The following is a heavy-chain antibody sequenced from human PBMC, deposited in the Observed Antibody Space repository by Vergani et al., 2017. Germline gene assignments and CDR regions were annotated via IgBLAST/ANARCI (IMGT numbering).Heavy chain of an antibody. Sequence: QLQLHKSGPGLVKPSETLSLTCTLSGGSISSSSHFWGWLRQTPGKGLEWIGSIYYTGSAYYNPSLKSRVSIYVDASKNQFSLKLSSVTAADSAVYYCARHDSGHYDASYYGLDVWGQGTTVTVSS. D-gene: IGHD3-16*01. V-gene: IGHV4-39*01. CDR2: IYYTGSA. CDR3: ARHDSGHYDASYYGLDV. CDR1: GGSISSSSHF. J-gene: IGHJ6*02.